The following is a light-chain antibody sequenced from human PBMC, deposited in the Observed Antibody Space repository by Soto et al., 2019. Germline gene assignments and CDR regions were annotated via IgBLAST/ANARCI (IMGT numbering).Light chain of an antibody. CDR3: QQYNDYST. V-gene: IGKV1-5*01. CDR2: AAS. Sequence: DIEMTQSPSTLSASVGDRVTITCRASQTISNWLAWYQVKPGKAPKLLIYAASTLQSGVPSRLSGSGSGTEFTLTISSLQPDDFATYYCQQYNDYSTFGQGTKVDIK. CDR1: QTISNW. J-gene: IGKJ1*01.